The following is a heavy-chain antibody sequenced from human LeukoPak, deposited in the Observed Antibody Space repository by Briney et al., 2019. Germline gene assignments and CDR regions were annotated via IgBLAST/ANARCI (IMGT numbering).Heavy chain of an antibody. Sequence: PGRSLRLSCAASGFTFSSYAMSWVRQAPGKGLEWVSAISGSGGSTYYADSVKGRFSISRDSSKNILYLQMNSLRAEDTAVYYCAKDRCSNGIGCYYYYMDVWGKGTTVTISS. J-gene: IGHJ6*03. CDR3: AKDRCSNGIGCYYYYMDV. CDR2: ISGSGGST. V-gene: IGHV3-23*01. D-gene: IGHD2-8*01. CDR1: GFTFSSYA.